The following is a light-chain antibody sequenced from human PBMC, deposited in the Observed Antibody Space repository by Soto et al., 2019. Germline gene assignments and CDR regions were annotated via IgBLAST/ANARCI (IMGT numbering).Light chain of an antibody. CDR1: QSIAHF. V-gene: IGKV1-39*01. J-gene: IGKJ1*01. CDR2: TAS. Sequence: DIQMTQSPSSLSASVGDRVTITCRASQSIAHFLNWYQQKPGKAPKLLIYTASSLQSGVPSRFSGSGSGTDFTLTISSLQAEDLATYYCQQSYSTPPWTFGQGTKLDI. CDR3: QQSYSTPPWT.